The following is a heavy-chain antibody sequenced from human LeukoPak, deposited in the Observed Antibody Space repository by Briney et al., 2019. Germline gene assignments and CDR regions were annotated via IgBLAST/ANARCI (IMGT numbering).Heavy chain of an antibody. CDR3: ARRLRRNYFDY. D-gene: IGHD4-17*01. CDR2: IRYYGGNT. Sequence: GGSLRLSCAASGFIFSNYAMQWVRQAPGMGLEWVAFIRYYGGNTYYADSVKGRFTISRDNSKNTLYLQMNSLNAEDTAVYYCARRLRRNYFDYWGQGTLVTVSS. V-gene: IGHV3-30*02. CDR1: GFIFSNYA. J-gene: IGHJ4*02.